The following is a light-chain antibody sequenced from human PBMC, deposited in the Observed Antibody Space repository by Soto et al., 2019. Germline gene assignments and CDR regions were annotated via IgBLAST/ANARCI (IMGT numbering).Light chain of an antibody. V-gene: IGKV3-20*01. CDR3: QQYYSTPRT. CDR1: QSVRNNY. J-gene: IGKJ5*01. CDR2: GAS. Sequence: EIVLAQSPGSLSLSPGERATLSCRASQSVRNNYLAWYQQKPGQAPRLLISGASRRATGIPDRFSASGSGTDFTLTISSLQAADVAVYYCQQYYSTPRTFGQGTRLEIK.